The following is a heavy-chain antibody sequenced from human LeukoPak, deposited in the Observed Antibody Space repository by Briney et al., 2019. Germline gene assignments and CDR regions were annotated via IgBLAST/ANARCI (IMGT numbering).Heavy chain of an antibody. CDR2: IYYSGST. Sequence: SETLSLTCTVSGGSISSSSYYWGWIRQPPGKGLEWIGSIYYSGSTYYNPSLKSRVTISVDTSKNQFSLKLSSVPAADTAVYYCATAYSSEIGFDPWGQGTLVTVSS. CDR3: ATAYSSEIGFDP. D-gene: IGHD6-19*01. CDR1: GGSISSSSYY. J-gene: IGHJ5*02. V-gene: IGHV4-39*01.